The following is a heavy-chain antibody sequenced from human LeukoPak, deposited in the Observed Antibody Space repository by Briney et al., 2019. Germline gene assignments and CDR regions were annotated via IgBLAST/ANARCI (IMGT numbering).Heavy chain of an antibody. CDR2: ISSSSSTI. CDR1: GFTFSSYS. Sequence: PGGSLRLSCAASGFTFSSYSMNWVRQAPGKGLEWVSYISSSSSTIYYADSVKGRFTISRDNAKNSLYLQMNSLRAEDTAVYYCARDDCSSTSCYNYWGQGTLVTVSS. D-gene: IGHD2-2*01. CDR3: ARDDCSSTSCYNY. V-gene: IGHV3-48*01. J-gene: IGHJ4*02.